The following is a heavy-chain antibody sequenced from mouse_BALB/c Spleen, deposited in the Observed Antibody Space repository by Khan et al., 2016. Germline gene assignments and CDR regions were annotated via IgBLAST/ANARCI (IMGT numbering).Heavy chain of an antibody. V-gene: IGHV3-2*02. J-gene: IGHJ4*01. D-gene: IGHD1-2*01. CDR3: ARTPTAYDTMDY. CDR1: GYSITSDYA. CDR2: ISYSGST. Sequence: EVQLQESGPGLVKPSQSLSLTCTVTGYSITSDYAWNWIRQFPGNKLEWMGYISYSGSTRYYPSLKSRISITRDPSKNQFFLQLNSVTTEDTATYYCARTPTAYDTMDYWGQGTSVTVSS.